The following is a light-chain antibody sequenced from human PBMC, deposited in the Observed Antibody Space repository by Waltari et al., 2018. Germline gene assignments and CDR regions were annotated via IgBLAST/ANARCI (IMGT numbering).Light chain of an antibody. V-gene: IGLV1-40*01. CDR1: GPNIGAGYD. CDR2: GST. Sequence: QSVLTQPPSVSGAPGQRVTISCTGSGPNIGAGYDVHWYHQVPRTAPKLVIFGSTRRPLGVPDRFFGATSGTSASLTSTGLQVEDEGDYYCQSYDTSLSVVFGGGTKLTVL. CDR3: QSYDTSLSVV. J-gene: IGLJ3*02.